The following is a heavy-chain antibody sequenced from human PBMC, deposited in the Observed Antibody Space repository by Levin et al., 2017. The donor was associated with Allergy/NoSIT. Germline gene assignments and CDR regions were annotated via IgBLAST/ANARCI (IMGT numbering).Heavy chain of an antibody. D-gene: IGHD2-15*01. CDR3: ARKKGGQWIGPYYYYGMDV. CDR1: GGSFSGYY. CDR2: INHSGST. V-gene: IGHV4-34*01. Sequence: SETLSLTCAVYGGSFSGYYWSWIRQPPGKGLEWIGEINHSGSTNYNPSLKSRVTISVDTSKNQFSLKLSSVTAADTAVYYCARKKGGQWIGPYYYYGMDVWGQGTTVTVSS. J-gene: IGHJ6*02.